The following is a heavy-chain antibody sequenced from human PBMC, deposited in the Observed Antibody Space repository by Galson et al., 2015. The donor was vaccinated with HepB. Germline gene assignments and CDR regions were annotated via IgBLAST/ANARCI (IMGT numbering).Heavy chain of an antibody. Sequence: SLRLSCAASGFTFDSYGMNWVRQAPGKGLEWVSTISASGGSTYYADSVTGRFTISRDNSKNTVYLQMNSLRVEDTAVYFCETYPGMATATREGHTDYWGQGTLVTVSS. D-gene: IGHD4-17*01. J-gene: IGHJ4*02. CDR1: GFTFDSYG. CDR3: ETYPGMATATREGHTDY. CDR2: ISASGGST. V-gene: IGHV3-23*01.